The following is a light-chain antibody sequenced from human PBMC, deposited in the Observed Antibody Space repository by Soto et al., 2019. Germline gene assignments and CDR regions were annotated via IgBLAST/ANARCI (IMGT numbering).Light chain of an antibody. Sequence: QSVLTQPPSASGTPGQRVTISCSGSSSNIGRDDANWYQQLPGTAPRLLIHNNNHRPSGVPDRFSGSKSGTSASLAISGLQSEDGADYYCASWDGSLNGWVFGGGTKLTVL. J-gene: IGLJ3*02. CDR2: NNN. CDR3: ASWDGSLNGWV. CDR1: SSNIGRDD. V-gene: IGLV1-44*01.